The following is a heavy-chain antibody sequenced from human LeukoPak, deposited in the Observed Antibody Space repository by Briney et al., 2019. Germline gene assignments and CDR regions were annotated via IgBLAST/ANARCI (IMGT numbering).Heavy chain of an antibody. D-gene: IGHD2-2*01. V-gene: IGHV3-30*04. J-gene: IGHJ4*02. CDR3: ARPDGVPAAPFDY. Sequence: GRSLRLSCAASGFTFSSYTMHWVRQAPGKGLEWVAVISYDGSNKYYADSVKGRFTTSRDNSKNTLYLQMNSLRAEDTAVYYCARPDGVPAAPFDYWGQGTLVTVSS. CDR1: GFTFSSYT. CDR2: ISYDGSNK.